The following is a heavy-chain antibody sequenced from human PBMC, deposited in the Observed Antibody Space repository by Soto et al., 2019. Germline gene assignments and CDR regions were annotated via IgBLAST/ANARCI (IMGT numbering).Heavy chain of an antibody. CDR2: IIPILGIA. Sequence: SVKVSCKASGGTFSSYTISWVRQAPGQGLEWMGRIIPILGIANYAQKFQGRVTITADKSTSTAYMELSSLRSEDTAVYYCARGAGFFFLEAASDTGILYFCGQGSKVPVSS. D-gene: IGHD1-20*01. J-gene: IGHJ3*01. V-gene: IGHV1-69*02. CDR3: ARGAGFFFLEAASDTGILYF. CDR1: GGTFSSYT.